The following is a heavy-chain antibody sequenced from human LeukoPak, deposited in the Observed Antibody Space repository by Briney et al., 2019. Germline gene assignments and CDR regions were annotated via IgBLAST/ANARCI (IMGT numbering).Heavy chain of an antibody. CDR3: ARGPYYYDSSGCFDY. Sequence: SETLSLTCTVSGDSISSGNFYWSWIRQPAGKGLEWIGRIYTSGSTNYNPSLKSRVTISVDTSKNQFSLKLSSVTAADTAVYYCARGPYYYDSSGCFDYWGQGTLVSVSS. CDR2: IYTSGST. J-gene: IGHJ4*02. D-gene: IGHD3-22*01. CDR1: GDSISSGNFY. V-gene: IGHV4-61*02.